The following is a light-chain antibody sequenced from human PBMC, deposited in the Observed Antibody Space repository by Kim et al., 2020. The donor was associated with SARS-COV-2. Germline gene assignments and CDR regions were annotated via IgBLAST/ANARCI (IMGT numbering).Light chain of an antibody. CDR1: QDISNY. J-gene: IGKJ2*01. Sequence: STSVGDRVTITCQASQDISNYLNWYQQKPGKAPKLLIYAASNLQTGVPSRFSGSGSGTDFTFTVSSLQPEDVATYYCQQYDNVPYTFGQGTKLEI. V-gene: IGKV1-33*01. CDR2: AAS. CDR3: QQYDNVPYT.